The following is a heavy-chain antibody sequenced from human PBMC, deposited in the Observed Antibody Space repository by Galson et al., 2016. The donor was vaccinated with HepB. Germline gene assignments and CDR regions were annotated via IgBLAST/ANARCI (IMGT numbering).Heavy chain of an antibody. J-gene: IGHJ4*02. V-gene: IGHV6-1*01. Sequence: CVISGYTVSSNSAAWYWIRQASPAGVEWLGRTYHRGKWYYDYAASLESRISIDPYTSNNQFSLHLRSVAPDDTADYYCARLAIPDDGDGGYFDYWGRGILVTVSS. CDR1: GYTVSSNSAA. D-gene: IGHD4-23*01. CDR2: TYHRGKWYY. CDR3: ARLAIPDDGDGGYFDY.